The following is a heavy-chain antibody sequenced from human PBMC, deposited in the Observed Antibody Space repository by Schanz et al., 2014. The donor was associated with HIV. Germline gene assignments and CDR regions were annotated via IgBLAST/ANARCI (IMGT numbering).Heavy chain of an antibody. CDR1: GGSFSRSA. J-gene: IGHJ6*02. V-gene: IGHV1-69*06. CDR2: IIPMFGTA. CDR3: ARDVVATISPKYYYYGMDV. Sequence: VQLVQSGAEVKKPGSSVKVSCKASGGSFSRSAVSWVRQAPGQGLEWMGGIIPMFGTANYAQKFQGRVTVTADRSTSTAYMELSSLRSEDTAVYYCARDVVATISPKYYYYGMDVWGQGTTVTVS. D-gene: IGHD5-12*01.